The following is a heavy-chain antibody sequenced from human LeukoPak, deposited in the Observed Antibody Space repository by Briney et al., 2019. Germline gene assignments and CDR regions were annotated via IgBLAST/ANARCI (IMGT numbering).Heavy chain of an antibody. Sequence: SETLSLTCSASGGSISSAGHYWSWIRQHPGKGLQWIGYIYYSGSTYYNPSLKTRVTISVDTSKNQFSLKLSSVTAADTAVYYCARFAQYDHDSSGRANNAFDIWGQGTMVTVSS. CDR2: IYYSGST. CDR1: GGSISSAGHY. CDR3: ARFAQYDHDSSGRANNAFDI. V-gene: IGHV4-31*03. D-gene: IGHD3-22*01. J-gene: IGHJ3*02.